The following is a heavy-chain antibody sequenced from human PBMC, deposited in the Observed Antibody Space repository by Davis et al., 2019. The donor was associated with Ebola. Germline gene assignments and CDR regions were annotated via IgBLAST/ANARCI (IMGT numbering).Heavy chain of an antibody. CDR3: ASWLPAAIRDY. CDR1: GGSISSYS. D-gene: IGHD2-2*02. CDR2: INHSGST. J-gene: IGHJ4*02. Sequence: PSETLSLTCTVSGGSISSYSCTWIRQPPGKGLEWIGEINHSGSTNYNPSLKSRVTISVDTSKNQFSLKLSSVTAADTAVYYCASWLPAAIRDYWGQGTLVTVSS. V-gene: IGHV4-34*01.